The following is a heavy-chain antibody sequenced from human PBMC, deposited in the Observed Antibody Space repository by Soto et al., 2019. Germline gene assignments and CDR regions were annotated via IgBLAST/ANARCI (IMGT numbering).Heavy chain of an antibody. D-gene: IGHD3-9*01. Sequence: SETLPVTCAVSCHSISSDYCMWIGQPPGKGLESIGYLYYGRSANYNPSLKSRVTLSVDTSTNQCSLTLSSMTAADTAVYYCARHGVPTRTLRYFDWLSRAWYYYGMDVWGQGTTVT. CDR3: ARHGVPTRTLRYFDWLSRAWYYYGMDV. J-gene: IGHJ6*02. V-gene: IGHV4-59*01. CDR1: CHSISSDY. CDR2: LYYGRSA.